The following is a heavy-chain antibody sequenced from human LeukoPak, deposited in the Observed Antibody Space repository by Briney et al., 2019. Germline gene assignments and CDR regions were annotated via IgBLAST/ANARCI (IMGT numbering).Heavy chain of an antibody. V-gene: IGHV3-23*01. J-gene: IGHJ4*02. CDR3: ANGLWLQWGDY. CDR1: GFTFSSYA. CDR2: ITTSGSI. Sequence: GGSLRLSCAASGFTFSSYAMTWVRQAPGKGLEWVSSITTSGSIYYADSVKGRFTISRDNSKTTLYLQMNSLRAEDTAVYYCANGLWLQWGDYWGQGALVTVCS. D-gene: IGHD5-18*01.